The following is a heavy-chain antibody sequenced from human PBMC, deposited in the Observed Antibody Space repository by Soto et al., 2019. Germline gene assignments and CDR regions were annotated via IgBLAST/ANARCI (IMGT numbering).Heavy chain of an antibody. Sequence: QLQLQESGPGLVKPSETLSLTCTVSGGSISSSSYYWGWIRQPPGKGLEWIGSIYYSGSTYYNPSLKSRVTISVDTSKNQFSLKLSSVTAADTAVYYCARRYSGSSQGVWFDPWGQGTLVTVSS. J-gene: IGHJ5*02. CDR1: GGSISSSSYY. D-gene: IGHD1-26*01. V-gene: IGHV4-39*01. CDR2: IYYSGST. CDR3: ARRYSGSSQGVWFDP.